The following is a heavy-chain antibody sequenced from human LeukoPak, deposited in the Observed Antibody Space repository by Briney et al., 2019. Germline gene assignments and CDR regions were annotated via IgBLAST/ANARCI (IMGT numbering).Heavy chain of an antibody. CDR3: ARVPVEMATWEIDY. CDR2: MNPNSGNT. D-gene: IGHD5-24*01. J-gene: IGHJ4*02. CDR1: GYTFTSYD. V-gene: IGHV1-8*01. Sequence: GASVKVSCKASGYTFTSYDINWVRQATGQGLEWMGWMNPNSGNTGYAQKFQGRVTMTRDTSTSTVYMELSSLRSEDTAVYYCARVPVEMATWEIDYWGQGTLVTVSS.